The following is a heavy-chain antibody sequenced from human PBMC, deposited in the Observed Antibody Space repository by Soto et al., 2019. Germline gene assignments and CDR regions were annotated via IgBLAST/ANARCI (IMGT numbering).Heavy chain of an antibody. V-gene: IGHV4-59*01. CDR1: GGSISSYY. CDR3: ARGAEIGYCSSTSCKPFDY. D-gene: IGHD2-2*01. Sequence: QVQLQESGPGLVKPSETLSLTCTVSGGSISSYYWSWIRQPPGKGLEWIGYIYYSGSANYNPSLKSRVTISVDTSKNRFSLKLSSVTAADTAVYYCARGAEIGYCSSTSCKPFDYWGQGTLVTVSS. J-gene: IGHJ4*02. CDR2: IYYSGSA.